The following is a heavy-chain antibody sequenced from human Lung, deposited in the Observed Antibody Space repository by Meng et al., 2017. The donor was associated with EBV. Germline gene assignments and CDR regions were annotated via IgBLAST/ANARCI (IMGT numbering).Heavy chain of an antibody. CDR2: IYSGGST. J-gene: IGHJ4*02. V-gene: IGHV3-53*01. CDR1: GYTVSTNY. D-gene: IGHD4-17*01. CDR3: ARDGDYIPFEN. Sequence: VDRVESGRGLLQRGGSLRLSCASVGYTVSTNYMTWVRQAPGKGLEWLSVIYSGGSTQYAESVKGRFTISKDNSKNTLYLQMNNLRAEDTAVYYCARDGDYIPFENWGQGTLVTVSS.